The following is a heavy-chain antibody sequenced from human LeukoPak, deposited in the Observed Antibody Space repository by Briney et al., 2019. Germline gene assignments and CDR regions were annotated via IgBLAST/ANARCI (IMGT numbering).Heavy chain of an antibody. CDR3: ARENPSGYYNRPIDY. V-gene: IGHV4-59*01. CDR2: IYYSGSI. CDR1: GSSISSYY. J-gene: IGHJ4*02. Sequence: SETLSLTCTVSGSSISSYYWSWIRQPPGKGLEWIGDIYYSGSIKYNPSLKSRVTMSVDTSKNQFSLKLSSVTAADTAIYYCARENPSGYYNRPIDYWGQGTLVTVSS. D-gene: IGHD3-22*01.